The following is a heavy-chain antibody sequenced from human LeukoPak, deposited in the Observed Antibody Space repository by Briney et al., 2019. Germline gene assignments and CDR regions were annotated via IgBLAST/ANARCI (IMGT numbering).Heavy chain of an antibody. J-gene: IGHJ3*02. V-gene: IGHV4-59*11. CDR1: GGSSHY. D-gene: IGHD3-22*01. CDR2: VYYSGRT. CDR3: ARLLDYDSSGDPGTFDM. Sequence: PSETLSLTCTVSGGSSHYCSWIRQPPGNGLEWIGFVYYSGRTRYNPSLQSRLTISADTSKNHFSLKLTSVTAADTAVYYCARLLDYDSSGDPGTFDMWGQGIMVTVSS.